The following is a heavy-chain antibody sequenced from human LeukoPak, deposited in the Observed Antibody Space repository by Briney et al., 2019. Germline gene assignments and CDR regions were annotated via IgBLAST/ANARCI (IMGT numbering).Heavy chain of an antibody. CDR3: ASGITGTLGVWYYYYMDV. D-gene: IGHD1-20*01. J-gene: IGHJ6*03. CDR1: GFTFSSYS. Sequence: GGSLRLSCAASGFTFSSYSMNWVRQAPGKGLEWVSSISSSSSYIYYADSVKGRFTISRDNAKNSLYLQMNSLRAEDTAVYYCASGITGTLGVWYYYYMDVWGKGTTVTVSS. CDR2: ISSSSSYI. V-gene: IGHV3-21*01.